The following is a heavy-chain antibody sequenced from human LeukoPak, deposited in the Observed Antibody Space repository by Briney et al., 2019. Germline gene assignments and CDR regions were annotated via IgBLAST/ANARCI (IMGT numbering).Heavy chain of an antibody. Sequence: GASVKVSCKASGYTSTSYDINWVRQATGQGLEWMGWMNPNSGNTGYAQKFQGRVTITRNTSISTAYMELSSLRSEDTAVYYCARARSSVSSDAFDIWGQGTMVTVSS. CDR1: GYTSTSYD. V-gene: IGHV1-8*03. D-gene: IGHD3-22*01. CDR3: ARARSSVSSDAFDI. CDR2: MNPNSGNT. J-gene: IGHJ3*02.